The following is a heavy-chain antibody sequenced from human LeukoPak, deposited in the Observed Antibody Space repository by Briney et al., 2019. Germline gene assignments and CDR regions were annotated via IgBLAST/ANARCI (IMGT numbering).Heavy chain of an antibody. V-gene: IGHV4-59*01. D-gene: IGHD2-15*01. CDR3: AREGRYCSGGSCLLYYFDY. CDR1: GGSISSYY. J-gene: IGHJ4*02. CDR2: IYYSGST. Sequence: KTSETLSLTCTVSGGSISSYYWSWIWQPPGKGLEWIGYIYYSGSTNYNPSLKSRVTISVDTSKNQFSLKLSSVTAADTAVYYCAREGRYCSGGSCLLYYFDYWGQGTLVTVSS.